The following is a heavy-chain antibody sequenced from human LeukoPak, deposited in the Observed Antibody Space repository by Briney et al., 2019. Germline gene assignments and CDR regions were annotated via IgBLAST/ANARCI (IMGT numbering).Heavy chain of an antibody. Sequence: TLSLTCTVSGGSISSGDYYWSWIRQPPWKGLEWIGYIYYSGSTYYNPSLKSRVTISVDTSKNQFSLKLSSVTAADTAVYYCAREKLVGPFDYWGQGTLVTVSS. D-gene: IGHD6-6*01. V-gene: IGHV4-30-4*08. CDR2: IYYSGST. CDR1: GGSISSGDYY. CDR3: AREKLVGPFDY. J-gene: IGHJ4*02.